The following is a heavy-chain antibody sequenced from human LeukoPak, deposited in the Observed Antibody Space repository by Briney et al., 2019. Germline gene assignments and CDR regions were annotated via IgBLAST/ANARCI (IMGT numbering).Heavy chain of an antibody. CDR1: GFTFSSYE. CDR3: AELGITMIGGV. CDR2: ISSSGSTI. D-gene: IGHD3-10*02. J-gene: IGHJ6*04. Sequence: GGSLRLSCAASGFTFSSYEMNWVRQAPWKGLEWVSYISSSGSTIYCADSVKGRFTISRDNAKNSLYLQMHGLRADDTAVYYCAELGITMIGGVWGKGTTVTISS. V-gene: IGHV3-48*03.